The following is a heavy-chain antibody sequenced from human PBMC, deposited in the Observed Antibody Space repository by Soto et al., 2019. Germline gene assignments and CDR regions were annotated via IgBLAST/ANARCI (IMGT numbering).Heavy chain of an antibody. J-gene: IGHJ4*02. V-gene: IGHV1-18*01. CDR1: GYSFATSG. D-gene: IGHD3-22*01. Sequence: ASVKVSCKASGYSFATSGISWVRQAPGQGLEWMGWISAYNGNTNYEQKLQDRVTMTTDTSTSTAYLELRSLRSDDTAVYYCARAGHYYDSSGYANWGQGTLVTVS. CDR2: ISAYNGNT. CDR3: ARAGHYYDSSGYAN.